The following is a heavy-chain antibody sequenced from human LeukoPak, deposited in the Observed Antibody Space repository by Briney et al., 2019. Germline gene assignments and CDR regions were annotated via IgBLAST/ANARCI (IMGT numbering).Heavy chain of an antibody. Sequence: GGSLRLSCAASGVTFSSYAMSWVRQAPGKGLEWVSSISSSGGSTYYADSVKGRFTISRDTSKNPLYLQMNGLRPEDTAVYYWARDAKQLPYWGQGTPVTLSS. D-gene: IGHD5-24*01. CDR3: ARDAKQLPY. V-gene: IGHV3-23*01. J-gene: IGHJ4*02. CDR2: ISSSGGST. CDR1: GVTFSSYA.